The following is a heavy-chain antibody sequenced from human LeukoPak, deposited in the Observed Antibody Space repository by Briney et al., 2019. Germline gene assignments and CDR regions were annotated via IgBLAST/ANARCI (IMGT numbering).Heavy chain of an antibody. J-gene: IGHJ5*02. D-gene: IGHD5-18*01. CDR1: GGSISSYY. CDR2: IYTSGST. Sequence: SETPSLTCTVSGGSISSYYWSWIRQPAGKGLEWIGRIYTSGSTNYNPSLKSRVTMSVDASKNQFSLKLSSVTAADTAVYYCARAGRGYSYGYYWFDPWGQGTLVTVSS. V-gene: IGHV4-4*07. CDR3: ARAGRGYSYGYYWFDP.